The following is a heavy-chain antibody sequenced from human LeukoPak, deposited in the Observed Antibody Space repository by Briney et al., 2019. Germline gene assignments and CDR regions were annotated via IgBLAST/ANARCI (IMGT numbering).Heavy chain of an antibody. Sequence: SETLSLTCTVSGVSISSYYWSWIRQPPGKGLEWPGYIYSSGSTIYNPSLKSRVTISVDTSKNQISLKVTSVTAADTAVYYCVRGARYAGDYWGQGSLVTVSS. J-gene: IGHJ4*02. D-gene: IGHD2-2*01. CDR3: VRGARYAGDY. V-gene: IGHV4-59*01. CDR2: IYSSGST. CDR1: GVSISSYY.